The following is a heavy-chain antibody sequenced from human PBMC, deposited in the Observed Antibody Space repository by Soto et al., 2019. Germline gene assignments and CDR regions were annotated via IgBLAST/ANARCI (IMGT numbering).Heavy chain of an antibody. CDR2: IIPIFGTA. J-gene: IGHJ4*02. CDR3: ARVDGGNSYSFDY. D-gene: IGHD2-21*02. V-gene: IGHV1-69*12. Sequence: QVQLVQSGAEVKKPGSSVKVSCKASGGTFSSYAISWVRQAPGQGLEWMGGIIPIFGTANYAQKFQGRVTITADESTSTADMEPSSLRSEDPAVYYCARVDGGNSYSFDYWGQGTLVTVSS. CDR1: GGTFSSYA.